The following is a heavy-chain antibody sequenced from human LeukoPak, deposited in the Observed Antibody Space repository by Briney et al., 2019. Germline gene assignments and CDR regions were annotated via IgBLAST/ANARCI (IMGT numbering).Heavy chain of an antibody. J-gene: IGHJ3*02. CDR1: GYTFTSYD. CDR3: ARDIVVVVAATPGHDAFDI. Sequence: ASVKVSRKASGYTFTSYDINWVRQATGQGLEWMGWMNPNSGNTGYAQKFQGRVTMTRNTSISTAYMELGSLRSDDTAVYYCARDIVVVVAATPGHDAFDIWGQGTMVTVSS. CDR2: MNPNSGNT. D-gene: IGHD2-15*01. V-gene: IGHV1-8*01.